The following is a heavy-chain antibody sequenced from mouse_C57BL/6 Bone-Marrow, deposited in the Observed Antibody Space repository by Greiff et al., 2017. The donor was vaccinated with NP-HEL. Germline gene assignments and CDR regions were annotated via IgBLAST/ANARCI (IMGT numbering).Heavy chain of an antibody. CDR1: GYTFTDYY. CDR2: IYPGSGNT. D-gene: IGHD1-3*01. V-gene: IGHV1-76*01. Sequence: QVQLQQSGAELVRPGASVKLSCKASGYTFTDYYINWVKQRPGQGLEWIARIYPGSGNTYYNEKFKGKATLTAEKSSSTAYMQLSSLTSEDSAVYFCARKWAQDYWGQGTTLTVSS. J-gene: IGHJ2*01. CDR3: ARKWAQDY.